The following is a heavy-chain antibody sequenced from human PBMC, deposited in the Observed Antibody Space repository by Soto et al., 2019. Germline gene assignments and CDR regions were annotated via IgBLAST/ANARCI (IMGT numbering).Heavy chain of an antibody. CDR2: IIPILGIA. CDR3: AREKGYCSGGSCYGDAFDI. J-gene: IGHJ3*02. D-gene: IGHD2-15*01. Sequence: GASVKVSCKASGGTFSSYTISWVRQAPGQGLEWMGRIIPILGIANYAQKFQGRVTITADKSTSTAYMELSSLRSEDTAVYYCAREKGYCSGGSCYGDAFDIWGQGTMVTVSS. CDR1: GGTFSSYT. V-gene: IGHV1-69*04.